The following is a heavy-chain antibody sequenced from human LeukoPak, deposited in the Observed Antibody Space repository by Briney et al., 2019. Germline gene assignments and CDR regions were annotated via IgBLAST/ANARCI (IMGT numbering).Heavy chain of an antibody. CDR2: IWYDGSNK. V-gene: IGHV3-33*06. Sequence: GGSLGLSCAASGFTFSSYGMHWVRQAPGKGLEWVAVIWYDGSNKYYADSVKGRFTISRDNSKNTLYLQMNSLRAEDTAVYYCAKEGGYCSSTSCSSFDYWGQGTLVTVSS. D-gene: IGHD2-2*01. J-gene: IGHJ4*02. CDR3: AKEGGYCSSTSCSSFDY. CDR1: GFTFSSYG.